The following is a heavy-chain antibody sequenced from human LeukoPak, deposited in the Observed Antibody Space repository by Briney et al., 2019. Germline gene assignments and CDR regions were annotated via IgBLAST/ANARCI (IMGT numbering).Heavy chain of an antibody. Sequence: GGSLRLSCAASGFTFNNFAINWVRQAPGKGLEWVSAISGTGGSTYYADSVKGRFTISRDNSRNTMYLQMNSVKAEDTAIYYCARGLPGGWYFFDYWGQGALVTVSS. CDR3: ARGLPGGWYFFDY. J-gene: IGHJ4*02. CDR2: ISGTGGST. CDR1: GFTFNNFA. D-gene: IGHD6-19*01. V-gene: IGHV3-23*01.